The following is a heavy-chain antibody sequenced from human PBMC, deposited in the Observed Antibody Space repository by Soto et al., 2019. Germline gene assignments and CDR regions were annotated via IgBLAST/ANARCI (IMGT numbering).Heavy chain of an antibody. CDR3: ARDLLRYFDWSPPDNNYYYYGMDV. J-gene: IGHJ6*02. CDR2: IYSGGST. D-gene: IGHD3-9*01. CDR1: GFTVSSNY. Sequence: GGSLRLSCAASGFTVSSNYMSWVRQAPGKGLEWVSVIYSGGSTYYADSVKGRFTISRDNAKNSLYLQMNSLRAEDTAVYYCARDLLRYFDWSPPDNNYYYYGMDVWGQGTTVTVS. V-gene: IGHV3-53*01.